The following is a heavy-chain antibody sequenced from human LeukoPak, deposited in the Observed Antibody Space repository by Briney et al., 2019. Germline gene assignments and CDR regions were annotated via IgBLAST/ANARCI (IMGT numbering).Heavy chain of an antibody. J-gene: IGHJ4*01. Sequence: GGSLRLSCAASGVTFSTYGMQWVRRAPRKGLVWVSLINPDGSSTVYADSVKGRFTISRDNAKNTLYLHMNSLRDEDTAVYYCARHPQLDYWGQGTLVTVSS. V-gene: IGHV3-74*01. CDR3: ARHPQLDY. CDR2: INPDGSST. CDR1: GVTFSTYG.